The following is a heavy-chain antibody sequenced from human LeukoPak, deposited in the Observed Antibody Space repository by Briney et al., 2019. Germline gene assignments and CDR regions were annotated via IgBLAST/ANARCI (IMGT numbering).Heavy chain of an antibody. V-gene: IGHV1-2*02. J-gene: IGHJ4*02. Sequence: ASVKVSCKASGYTLTYDYIHSVRKAPGQGLEWMGWINPNSGGTNYAQKFQGRVTMTRDTSISTAYMELSRLRSDDTAVYYCAKERNLRAAADPFDYWGQGTLVTVSS. D-gene: IGHD6-13*01. CDR3: AKERNLRAAADPFDY. CDR1: GYTLTYDY. CDR2: INPNSGGT.